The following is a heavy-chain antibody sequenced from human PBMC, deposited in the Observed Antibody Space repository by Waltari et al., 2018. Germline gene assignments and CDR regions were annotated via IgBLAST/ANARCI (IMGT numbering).Heavy chain of an antibody. D-gene: IGHD3-22*01. CDR2: ISGYNSHP. J-gene: IGHJ4*02. CDR1: GFPDGNYG. V-gene: IGHV1-18*01. Sequence: QIHLVQSGAEVKKPGASVKVSCEASGFPDGNYGITWVRQAPGQGLEWLGWISGYNSHPIYAQKFQGRVTMTTDTSTRTTYMELWNLRSDDTATFYCATYSRDRSGYYEFLLVDSWGQGTLVAVSS. CDR3: ATYSRDRSGYYEFLLVDS.